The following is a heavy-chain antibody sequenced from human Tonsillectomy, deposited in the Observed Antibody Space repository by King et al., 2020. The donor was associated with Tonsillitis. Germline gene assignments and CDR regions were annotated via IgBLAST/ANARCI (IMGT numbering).Heavy chain of an antibody. V-gene: IGHV3-9*01. CDR3: AQDISLVYGGHFDY. CDR2: ISWNSGNI. J-gene: IGHJ4*02. Sequence: VQLVESGGGLVQPGRSLRLSCAASGFTFDDYAFHWVRQTPGKGLEWVSGISWNSGNIDYVDSVKGRFTISRDNAKSSLYLQMNSLRADDTALYFCAQDISLVYGGHFDYWVRGTLVTVSS. D-gene: IGHD4-23*01. CDR1: GFTFDDYA.